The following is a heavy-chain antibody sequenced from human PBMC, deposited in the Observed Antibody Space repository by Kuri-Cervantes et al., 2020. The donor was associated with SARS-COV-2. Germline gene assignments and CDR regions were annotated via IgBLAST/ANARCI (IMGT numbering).Heavy chain of an antibody. CDR1: GFTFGDYS. CDR2: ISSSSGSYI. J-gene: IGHJ3*02. D-gene: IGHD3-22*01. V-gene: IGHV3-21*01. CDR3: ARGRPDHDSSGDYPLGGAFDI. Sequence: GESLKISCAASGFTFGDYSMNWVRQAPGKGLEWVSSISSSSGSYILYTDSVKGRFTVSRDDAKNSLYLQMNSLRAEDTAVYYCARGRPDHDSSGDYPLGGAFDIWGQGTMVTVSS.